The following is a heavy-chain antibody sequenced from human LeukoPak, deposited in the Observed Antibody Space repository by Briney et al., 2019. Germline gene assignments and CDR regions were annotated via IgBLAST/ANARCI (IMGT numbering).Heavy chain of an antibody. J-gene: IGHJ4*02. CDR3: ARASLRDVSSGSLDY. V-gene: IGHV3-30-3*01. D-gene: IGHD3-10*01. CDR2: MPFDGSNE. Sequence: GGSLRLSCVASGFIFNTYTIHWVRQAPGKGLEWVAVMPFDGSNEYYADSVKGRFTISRDNAKNTLYLQMNSLRAEDTAVYYCARASLRDVSSGSLDYWGQGTLVTVSS. CDR1: GFIFNTYT.